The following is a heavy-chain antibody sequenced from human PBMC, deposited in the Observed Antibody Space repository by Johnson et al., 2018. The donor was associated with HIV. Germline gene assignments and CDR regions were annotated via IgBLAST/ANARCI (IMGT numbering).Heavy chain of an antibody. CDR3: AKDMGGVGVMLDNAFDI. Sequence: VQLVESGGGLVQPVRSLRLSCVASGFTFDDYAMHWVRQVSGKGLEWVSGISWNRGSIGYADSVKGRFTISRDNAKNSLYLQMNSLRAEDTALYYCAKDMGGVGVMLDNAFDIWGQGTMVTVSS. V-gene: IGHV3-9*01. D-gene: IGHD3-16*01. CDR2: ISWNRGSI. J-gene: IGHJ3*02. CDR1: GFTFDDYA.